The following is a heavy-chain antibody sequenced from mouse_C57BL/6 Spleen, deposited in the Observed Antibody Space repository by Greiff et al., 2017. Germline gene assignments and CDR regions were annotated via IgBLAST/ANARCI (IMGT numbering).Heavy chain of an antibody. CDR1: GYAFSSYW. CDR2: IYPGDGDT. Sequence: VQLQQSGAELVKPGASVKISCKASGYAFSSYWMNWVKQRPGKGLEWIGQIYPGDGDTNYNGKFKGKATLTADKSSSTAYMQLSSLTSEDSAVYFCARGNYDSMYYFDYWGQGTTLTVSS. J-gene: IGHJ2*01. D-gene: IGHD2-4*01. V-gene: IGHV1-80*01. CDR3: ARGNYDSMYYFDY.